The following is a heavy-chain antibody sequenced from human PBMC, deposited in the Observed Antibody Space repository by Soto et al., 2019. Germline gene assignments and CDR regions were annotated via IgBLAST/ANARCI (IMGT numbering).Heavy chain of an antibody. CDR3: VWFGELSDYDY. CDR2: IIPILGIA. J-gene: IGHJ4*02. D-gene: IGHD3-10*01. V-gene: IGHV1-69*02. CDR1: GGTFSSYT. Sequence: QVQLVQSGAEVKKPGSSVKVSCKASGGTFSSYTISWVRQAPGQGLEWMGRIIPILGIANYAQKFQGRVTITADKSTSTAYMDLSSLRSEDTAVYYCVWFGELSDYDYWGQGTLVTVSS.